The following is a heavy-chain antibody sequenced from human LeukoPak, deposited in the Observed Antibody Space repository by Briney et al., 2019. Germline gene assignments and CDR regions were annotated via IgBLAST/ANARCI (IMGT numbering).Heavy chain of an antibody. V-gene: IGHV5-10-1*01. CDR1: GSTFNNSW. Sequence: PGGSLSPSHKLSGSTFNNSWVSSARQMPGKGLEWMGRIDPTDSYINYSPSFQGHVTMSTDKSISTAYLQWSSLKASDTAMYYSEGLAAVCKDSLDSWGQGTLVTVSS. CDR3: EGLAAVCKDSLDS. D-gene: IGHD2-15*01. J-gene: IGHJ4*02. CDR2: IDPTDSYI.